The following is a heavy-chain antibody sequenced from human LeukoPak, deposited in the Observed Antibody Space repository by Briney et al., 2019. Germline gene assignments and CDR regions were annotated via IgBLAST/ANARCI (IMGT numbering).Heavy chain of an antibody. CDR3: ARSSMSVATDSNWFDP. Sequence: ASETLSLTCTVSGGSISSGGYYWSWIRQHPGKGLEWIGYIYYSGSTYYNPSLKSRITISVDTSKNQFSLKLSSVTDADTAVYYCARSSMSVATDSNWFDPWGQGTLVTVSS. CDR1: GGSISSGGYY. V-gene: IGHV4-31*03. J-gene: IGHJ5*02. D-gene: IGHD5-12*01. CDR2: IYYSGST.